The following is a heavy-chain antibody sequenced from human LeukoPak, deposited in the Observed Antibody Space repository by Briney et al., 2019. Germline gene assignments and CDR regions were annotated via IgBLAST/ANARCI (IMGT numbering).Heavy chain of an antibody. CDR1: GYTFTGYY. V-gene: IGHV1-2*06. Sequence: GASVKVSCKASGYTFTGYYMHWVRQAPGQGLEWMGRINPNSGGTNYAQKFQGRVTMTRDTSISTAYMELSRLRSDDTAVYYRARGGSYPNYYYYYMDVWGKGTTVTVSS. J-gene: IGHJ6*03. CDR2: INPNSGGT. D-gene: IGHD1-26*01. CDR3: ARGGSYPNYYYYYMDV.